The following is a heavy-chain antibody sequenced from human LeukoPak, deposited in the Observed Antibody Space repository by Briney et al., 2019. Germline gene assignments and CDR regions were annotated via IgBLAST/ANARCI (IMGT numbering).Heavy chain of an antibody. CDR2: ISAYNGNT. CDR1: GYTFTSYG. CDR3: AREINDYGDYGESDY. Sequence: GASVKVSCKASGYTFTSYGISWVRQAPGQGLEWMGWISAYNGNTNYAQKLQGRVTTTTDTSTSTAYMELRSLRSDDTAVYYCAREINDYGDYGESDYWGQGTLVTVSS. V-gene: IGHV1-18*04. J-gene: IGHJ4*02. D-gene: IGHD4-17*01.